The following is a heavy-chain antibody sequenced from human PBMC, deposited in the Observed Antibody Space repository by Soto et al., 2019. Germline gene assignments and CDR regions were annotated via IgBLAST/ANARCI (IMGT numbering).Heavy chain of an antibody. Sequence: VASVKVSCKXSGYTFRTHGVSWVRRAPGQGLEWMGWISGYNGNTNYAQKFQGRVTMTTETSTNTAYMELRSLRSDDTALYYCASWAGQVRDFGGPLDYWGQGTLVTVSS. V-gene: IGHV1-18*04. CDR1: GYTFRTHG. CDR3: ASWAGQVRDFGGPLDY. D-gene: IGHD4-17*01. CDR2: ISGYNGNT. J-gene: IGHJ4*02.